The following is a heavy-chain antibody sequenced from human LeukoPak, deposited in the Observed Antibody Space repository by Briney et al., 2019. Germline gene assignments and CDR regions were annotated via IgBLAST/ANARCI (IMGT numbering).Heavy chain of an antibody. CDR1: GYTFTGYY. Sequence: ASVKVSCKASGYTFTGYYIHWVRQAPGHGLEWMGWINPNTGGTNSALKFQGRVTLTTDTSISAAYMDLRSLTSDDTAVYYCAREADFNGSGRGDSWGQGTLVIVSS. D-gene: IGHD2-8*01. V-gene: IGHV1-2*02. CDR2: INPNTGGT. CDR3: AREADFNGSGRGDS. J-gene: IGHJ4*02.